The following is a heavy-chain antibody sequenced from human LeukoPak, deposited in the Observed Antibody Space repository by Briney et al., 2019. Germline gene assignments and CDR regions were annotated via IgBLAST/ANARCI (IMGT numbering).Heavy chain of an antibody. V-gene: IGHV4-30-4*01. CDR2: IYYSGST. D-gene: IGHD5-18*01. Sequence: SETLSLTCTVSGGSISSGDYYWSWIRQPPGKGLEWIGYIYYSGSTYYNPSLKSRVTISVDTSKNQFSLKLSSVTAADTAVYYCARDRIQLWLRYYYYYGMDVWGQGTTVTISS. CDR1: GGSISSGDYY. CDR3: ARDRIQLWLRYYYYYGMDV. J-gene: IGHJ6*02.